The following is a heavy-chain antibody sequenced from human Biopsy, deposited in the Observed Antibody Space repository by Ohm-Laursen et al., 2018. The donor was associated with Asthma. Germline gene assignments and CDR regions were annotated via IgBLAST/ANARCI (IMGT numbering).Heavy chain of an antibody. CDR3: AGDLSGYCTSSACYGFDS. V-gene: IGHV4-31*03. D-gene: IGHD2-8*01. CDR2: INYSGST. J-gene: IGHJ5*01. CDR1: GGSLSSGPYY. Sequence: TLSLTCTVSGGSLSSGPYYWSWVRQHPGKGLEWIGYINYSGSTFYSPSLESRVTVSVDTSKNQFSLKLSSVTAADTAVYYCAGDLSGYCTSSACYGFDSWGQGTLVTVSS.